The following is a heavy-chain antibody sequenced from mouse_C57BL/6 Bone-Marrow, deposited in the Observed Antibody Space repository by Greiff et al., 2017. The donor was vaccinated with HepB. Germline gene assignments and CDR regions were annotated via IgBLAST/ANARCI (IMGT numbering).Heavy chain of an antibody. CDR3: ARKRTTVVAMDY. D-gene: IGHD1-1*01. CDR1: GFSLTSYG. Sequence: VQLQQSGPGLVQPSQSLSITCTVSGFSLTSYGVHWVRQSPGKGLEWLGVIWSGGSTDYNAAFISRLSISKDNSKSKVFFKMNSLQADDTAIDYCARKRTTVVAMDYWGQGTSVTVAS. J-gene: IGHJ4*01. CDR2: IWSGGST. V-gene: IGHV2-2*01.